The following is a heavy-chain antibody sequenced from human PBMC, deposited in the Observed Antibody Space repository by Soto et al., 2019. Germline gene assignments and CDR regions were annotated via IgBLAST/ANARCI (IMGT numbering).Heavy chain of an antibody. CDR2: IYHSGST. CDR1: GGSISSGGYF. J-gene: IGHJ5*02. CDR3: ARVAIVVVPAAMYWFDP. V-gene: IGHV4-30-2*05. D-gene: IGHD2-2*03. Sequence: SETLSLTCAVSGGSISSGGYFWSWIRQPPGKGLEWIGYIYHSGSTYYNPSLKSRVTISVDTSKNQFSLKLSSVTAADTAVYYCARVAIVVVPAAMYWFDPWGQGTLVTVSS.